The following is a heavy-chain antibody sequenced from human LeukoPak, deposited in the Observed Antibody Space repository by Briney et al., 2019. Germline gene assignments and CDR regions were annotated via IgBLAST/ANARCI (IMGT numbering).Heavy chain of an antibody. CDR1: GYTFTSYY. CDR2: INPSGGST. D-gene: IGHD6-19*01. CDR3: ARTGDSSGWYAWFDP. J-gene: IGHJ5*02. V-gene: IGHV1-46*01. Sequence: ASVKVSCEASGYTFTSYYMHRVRQAPGQGLEWMGIINPSGGSTSYAQKFQGRVTMTRDTSTSTVYMELSSLRSEDTAVYYCARTGDSSGWYAWFDPWGQGTLVTVSS.